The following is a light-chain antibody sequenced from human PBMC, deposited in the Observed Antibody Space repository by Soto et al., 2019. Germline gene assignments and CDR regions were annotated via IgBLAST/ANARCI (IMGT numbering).Light chain of an antibody. CDR3: QQYSTYPWT. Sequence: DIQLTQSPSTLSASVGDRVSITCRASQSFSTWLAWYQQKPGKAPKLLIFDASSLESRVSSRFSGRGSGTQFTLTISSLQPDDFATYYCQQYSTYPWTFGQGAKVEFK. J-gene: IGKJ1*01. V-gene: IGKV1-5*01. CDR1: QSFSTW. CDR2: DAS.